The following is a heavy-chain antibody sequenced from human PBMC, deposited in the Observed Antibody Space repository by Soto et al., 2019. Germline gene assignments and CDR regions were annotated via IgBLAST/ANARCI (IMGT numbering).Heavy chain of an antibody. V-gene: IGHV3-15*01. CDR2: IKNITSAETR. CDR3: VGAGAEQVLRELDY. Sequence: GRSLRLSCAASGFAFSPAWMTWVRQVPGKGLEWVALIKNITSAETRAYLAPVIGRFTISRYDSDNTVFLQMDSMKTEDTAVYYCVGAGAEQVLRELDYWGRGTLVTVSS. J-gene: IGHJ4*02. D-gene: IGHD3-10*01. CDR1: GFAFSPAW.